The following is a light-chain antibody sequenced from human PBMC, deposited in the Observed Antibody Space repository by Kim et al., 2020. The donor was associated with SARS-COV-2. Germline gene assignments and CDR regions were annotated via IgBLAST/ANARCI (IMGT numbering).Light chain of an antibody. V-gene: IGLV2-14*03. CDR2: DVS. J-gene: IGLJ3*02. CDR3: SSYTSSSTWV. Sequence: GQSVAIACTGTRSDVGGYNDFTCDQRNPGKAPKLMFYDVSERPSGVSNRFSGSKSGNTASLTISGLQAEDEADYYCSSYTSSSTWVFGGGTQLTVL. CDR1: RSDVGGYND.